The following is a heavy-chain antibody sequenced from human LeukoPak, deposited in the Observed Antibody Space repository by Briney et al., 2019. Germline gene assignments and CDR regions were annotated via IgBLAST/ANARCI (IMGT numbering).Heavy chain of an antibody. CDR2: IYHSGST. CDR1: GGSISSYY. Sequence: PSETLSLTCTVSGGSISSYYWGWIRQPPGKGLEWIGSIYHSGSTYYNPSLKSRVTISVDTSKNQFSLKLSSVTAADTAVYYCAREEVAATLGAFDIWGQGTMVTVSS. D-gene: IGHD2-15*01. V-gene: IGHV4-38-2*02. J-gene: IGHJ3*02. CDR3: AREEVAATLGAFDI.